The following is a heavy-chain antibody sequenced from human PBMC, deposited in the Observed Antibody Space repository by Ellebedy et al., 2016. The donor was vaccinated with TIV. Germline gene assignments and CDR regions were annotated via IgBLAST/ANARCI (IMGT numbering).Heavy chain of an antibody. V-gene: IGHV4-39*07. CDR2: IYYSGNT. CDR3: ARVFDRRPYYYYGIDV. J-gene: IGHJ6*02. Sequence: LETLSLTXSVSGGSISSTDYFLGWIRQPLGKGPVWIGSIYYSGNTYYNASLKSRVTMSVDTSKNQFSLKLSSVTAADTAVYYCARVFDRRPYYYYGIDVWGQGTTVTVSS. CDR1: GGSISSTDYF.